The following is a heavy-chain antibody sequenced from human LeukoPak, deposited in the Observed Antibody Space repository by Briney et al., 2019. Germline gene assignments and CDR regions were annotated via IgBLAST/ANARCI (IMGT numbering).Heavy chain of an antibody. CDR3: AKDLPPVVVVAAFDY. D-gene: IGHD2-15*01. J-gene: IGHJ4*02. CDR1: GFTFSSYW. V-gene: IGHV3-30*18. Sequence: PGGSLRLSCAASGFTFSSYWMHWVRQAPGKGLEWVAAISYEGSNKYYADSVKGRFTVSRDNSKNTLSLQMNTLRAEDTAVYYCAKDLPPVVVVAAFDYWGQGTLVTVSS. CDR2: ISYEGSNK.